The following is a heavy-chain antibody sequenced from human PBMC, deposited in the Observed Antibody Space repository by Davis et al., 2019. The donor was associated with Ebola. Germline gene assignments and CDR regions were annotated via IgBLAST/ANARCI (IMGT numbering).Heavy chain of an antibody. Sequence: GGSLRLSCKGSGYSFTSYWISWVRQMPGKGLEWMGMIDPSDSYTNYSPSFQGHVPIPADKSNSTAYLQWGSLKAADTAMYYCAGHSGSGIYYLTMVDYWGQGTLVTVSS. CDR2: IDPSDSYT. V-gene: IGHV5-10-1*01. CDR1: GYSFTSYW. CDR3: AGHSGSGIYYLTMVDY. D-gene: IGHD1-26*01. J-gene: IGHJ4*02.